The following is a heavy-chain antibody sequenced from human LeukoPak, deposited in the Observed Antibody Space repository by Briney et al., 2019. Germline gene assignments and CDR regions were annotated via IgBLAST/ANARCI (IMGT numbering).Heavy chain of an antibody. J-gene: IGHJ5*02. Sequence: ASVTVSCKASGYTFTGYYMHWVRQAPGQGLEWMGWINPNSGGTNYAQKFQGRVTMTRDTSISTAYMELSRLTSDDTAVYYCARGVAEAVNWFDPWGQGTLATVSS. CDR2: INPNSGGT. CDR1: GYTFTGYY. V-gene: IGHV1-2*02. CDR3: ARGVAEAVNWFDP. D-gene: IGHD6-13*01.